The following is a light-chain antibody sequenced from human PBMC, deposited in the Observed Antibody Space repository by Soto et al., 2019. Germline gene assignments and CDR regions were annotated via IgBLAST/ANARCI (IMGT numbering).Light chain of an antibody. J-gene: IGKJ2*01. CDR2: AAS. V-gene: IGKV3-20*01. CDR1: QSVRSNY. CDR3: QHYGSYAYT. Sequence: EIVLTQSPGTLSLSPGERATLSCRASQSVRSNYLAWYQQKPGQAPRLLIYAASSRTTGVPYRFSGSGSGTDFTLTISSLEPEDFAVYYCQHYGSYAYTFGQGTTLEIK.